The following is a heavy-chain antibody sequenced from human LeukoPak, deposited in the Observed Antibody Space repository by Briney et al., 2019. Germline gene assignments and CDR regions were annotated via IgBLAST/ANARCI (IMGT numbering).Heavy chain of an antibody. CDR2: IKQDGSEK. Sequence: GGSLRLSCAASGFTFSSYWMSWVRQAPGKGLEWVANIKQDGSEKYYVDSVKGRFTISRDNAKNSLYLQMNSLRAEDTAVYYCARDWIWYDSSGYYVGWGPGTLVTVSS. CDR1: GFTFSSYW. CDR3: ARDWIWYDSSGYYVG. D-gene: IGHD3-22*01. V-gene: IGHV3-7*01. J-gene: IGHJ4*02.